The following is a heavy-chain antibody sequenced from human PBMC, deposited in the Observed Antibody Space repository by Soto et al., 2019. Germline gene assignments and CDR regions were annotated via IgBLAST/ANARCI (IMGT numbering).Heavy chain of an antibody. CDR3: ARGLNIDYGGIGRDFDY. Sequence: SETLSLTCAVYGGSFSGYYWSWIRQPPGKGLEWIGEINHSGSTNYNPSLKGRVTISVDTSKNQFSLKLSSVTAADTAVYYRARGLNIDYGGIGRDFDYWGQGTLVTVSS. J-gene: IGHJ4*02. CDR2: INHSGST. CDR1: GGSFSGYY. D-gene: IGHD4-17*01. V-gene: IGHV4-34*01.